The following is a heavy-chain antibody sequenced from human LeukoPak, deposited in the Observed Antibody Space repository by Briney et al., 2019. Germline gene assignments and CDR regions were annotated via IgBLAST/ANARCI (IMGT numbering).Heavy chain of an antibody. CDR2: INPNSGGT. D-gene: IGHD2-2*01. CDR1: AYTFTDYY. V-gene: IGHV1-2*02. Sequence: ASVKVSFKASAYTFTDYYMHWVRQAPGQGLEWMGWINPNSGGTKYAQNFQGTVTLTRDTSISTAYMELTRLTSDDTAVYYCASSKKAYDVFDVWGQGTMVTVSS. J-gene: IGHJ3*01. CDR3: ASSKKAYDVFDV.